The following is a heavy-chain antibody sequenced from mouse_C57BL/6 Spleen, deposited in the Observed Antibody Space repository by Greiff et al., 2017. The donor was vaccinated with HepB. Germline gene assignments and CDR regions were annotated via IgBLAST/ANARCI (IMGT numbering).Heavy chain of an antibody. CDR2: ISSGSSTI. J-gene: IGHJ4*01. CDR1: GFTFSDYG. Sequence: EVQGVESGGGLVKPGGSLKLSCAASGFTFSDYGMHWVRQAPEKGLEWVAYISSGSSTIYYADTVKGRFTISRDNAKNTLFLQMTSLRSEDTAMYYCARSLYYGSSYDYAMDYWGQGTSVTVSS. D-gene: IGHD1-1*01. CDR3: ARSLYYGSSYDYAMDY. V-gene: IGHV5-17*01.